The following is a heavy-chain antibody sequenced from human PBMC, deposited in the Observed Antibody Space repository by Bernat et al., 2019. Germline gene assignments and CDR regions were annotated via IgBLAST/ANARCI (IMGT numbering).Heavy chain of an antibody. J-gene: IGHJ3*02. Sequence: QVQLQQWGAGLLKPSETLSLTCAVYGGSFSGYYWSWIRQPPGKGLEWIGEINHSGSTNYNPSLKSRVTISVDTSKNQFSLKLSSVTAADTAVYYCARGGIGDALGIWGQGATVTVSS. CDR3: ARGGIGDALGI. D-gene: IGHD2-21*01. CDR2: INHSGST. CDR1: GGSFSGYY. V-gene: IGHV4-34*01.